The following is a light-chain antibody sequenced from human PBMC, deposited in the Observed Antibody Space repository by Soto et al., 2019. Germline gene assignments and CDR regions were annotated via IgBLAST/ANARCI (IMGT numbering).Light chain of an antibody. CDR3: HHYANSLWT. CDR2: GAS. V-gene: IGKV3-20*01. Sequence: EIVLTQSPGTLSLSPGESATLSCRASQSISSNNLDWYQQKRGQAPRLLIYGASRRATGIPDRFSASGSGTDLTLTISRLEAEDFAVYYCHHYANSLWTFGQGTKVEIK. CDR1: QSISSNN. J-gene: IGKJ1*01.